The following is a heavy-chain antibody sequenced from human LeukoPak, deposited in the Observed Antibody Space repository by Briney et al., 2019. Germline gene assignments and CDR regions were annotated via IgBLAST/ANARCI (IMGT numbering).Heavy chain of an antibody. V-gene: IGHV3-21*01. CDR2: ISSSSSYI. D-gene: IGHD3-9*01. J-gene: IGHJ4*02. Sequence: GGSLRLSCAASGFTFSSYSMNWVRQAPGKGLEWVSSISSSSSYIYYADSVKGRFTISRDNAKNSLYLQMNSLRAEDTAVYYCARALLRYFEPDYGGQGPLVTFPP. CDR1: GFTFSSYS. CDR3: ARALLRYFEPDY.